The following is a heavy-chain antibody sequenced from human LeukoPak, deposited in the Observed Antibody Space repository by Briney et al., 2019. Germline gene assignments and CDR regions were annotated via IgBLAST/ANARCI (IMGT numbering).Heavy chain of an antibody. CDR2: ISAFDGNT. V-gene: IGHV1-18*01. D-gene: IGHD2-2*01. CDR3: ARTCPMMFCSSSFFDP. Sequence: ASVKVSCKPSGYTFSAFGVTWVRQAPGQGLEWVGNISAFDGNTNYAPRFQGRITMTTDTSTNTAYMELRSLRSDDTAIYYCARTCPMMFCSSSFFDPWGQGTLVTASS. J-gene: IGHJ5*02. CDR1: GYTFSAFG.